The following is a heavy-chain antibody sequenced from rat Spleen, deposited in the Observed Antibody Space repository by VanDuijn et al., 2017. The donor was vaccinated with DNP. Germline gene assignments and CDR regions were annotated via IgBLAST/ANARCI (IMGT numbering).Heavy chain of an antibody. D-gene: IGHD4-3*01. V-gene: IGHV5-7*01. CDR1: GFTFSNYD. CDR2: ISYDGSST. CDR3: ARHTHNSGYMDA. J-gene: IGHJ4*01. Sequence: EVQLVESGGGLVQPGRSMKLSCAASGFTFSNYDMAWVRQAPKKGLEWVATISYDGSSTYYRDSVKGRFTISRDNAKSTIYLQRDSLRSEDTATYYCARHTHNSGYMDAWGQGTSVTVSS.